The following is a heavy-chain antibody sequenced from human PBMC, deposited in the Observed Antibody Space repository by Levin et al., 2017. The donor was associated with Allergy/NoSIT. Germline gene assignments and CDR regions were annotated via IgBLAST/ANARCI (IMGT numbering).Heavy chain of an antibody. D-gene: IGHD3-22*01. CDR2: INPSGGST. J-gene: IGHJ4*02. Sequence: GESLKISCKASGYTFTSYYMHWVRQAPGQGLEWMGIINPSGGSTSYAQKFQGRVTMTRDTSTSTVYMELSSLRSEDTAVYYCARGPHIVVTPSYFDYWGQGTLVTVSS. CDR1: GYTFTSYY. V-gene: IGHV1-46*01. CDR3: ARGPHIVVTPSYFDY.